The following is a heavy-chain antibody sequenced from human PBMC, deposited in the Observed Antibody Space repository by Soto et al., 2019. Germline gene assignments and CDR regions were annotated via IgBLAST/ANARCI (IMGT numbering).Heavy chain of an antibody. Sequence: QVQLVQSGAEVKKPGASVKVTCTASGYTFKSFGVSWVRQAPGQGLEWMGRISAYSGNTNYERKFQGRMTLTTDTSTSTAYMELRSLRSDDTAIYYCARDNWNYDRSNWFDPWGQGSLVSVSS. J-gene: IGHJ5*02. CDR3: ARDNWNYDRSNWFDP. V-gene: IGHV1-18*01. CDR2: ISAYSGNT. D-gene: IGHD1-7*01. CDR1: GYTFKSFG.